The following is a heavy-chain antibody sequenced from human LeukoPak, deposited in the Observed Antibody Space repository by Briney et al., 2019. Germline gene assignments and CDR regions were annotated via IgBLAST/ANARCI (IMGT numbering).Heavy chain of an antibody. CDR3: ARELSGGSLDY. Sequence: ASVQVSCKASGYTFNSYYIHWVRQAPGQGLEWMGIFNPGGGSTNYAQKLQDRITMTSDTTTSTVYVELSSLRSEDTAVYYCARELSGGSLDYCGQGALLSASS. CDR2: FNPGGGST. CDR1: GYTFNSYY. J-gene: IGHJ4*02. D-gene: IGHD2-15*01. V-gene: IGHV1-46*02.